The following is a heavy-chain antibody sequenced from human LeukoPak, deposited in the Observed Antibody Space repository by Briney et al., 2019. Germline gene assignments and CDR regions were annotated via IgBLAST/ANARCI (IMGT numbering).Heavy chain of an antibody. CDR1: GFTFSSSG. CDR3: AKDRPYDILTG. J-gene: IGHJ4*02. CDR2: ISDSGGST. D-gene: IGHD3-9*01. Sequence: GGSLRLSCAASGFTFSSSGISWVRQAPGKGLEWVSGISDSGGSTYYADSVKGRFTISRDNSKNTLYLQMNSLRAEDTAVYYCAKDRPYDILTGWGQGTLVTVSS. V-gene: IGHV3-23*01.